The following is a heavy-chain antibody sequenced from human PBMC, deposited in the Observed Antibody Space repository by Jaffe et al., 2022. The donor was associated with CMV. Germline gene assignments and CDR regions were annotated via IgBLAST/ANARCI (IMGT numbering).Heavy chain of an antibody. CDR3: AKDWCSGGSCYSGNWYFDL. V-gene: IGHV3-23*04. Sequence: EVQLVESGGGLVQPGGSLRLSCAASGFTFSSYAMSWVRQAPGKGLEWVSAISGSGGSTYYADSVKGRFTISRDNSKNTLYLQMNSLRAEDTAVYYCAKDWCSGGSCYSGNWYFDLWGRGTLVTVSS. CDR2: ISGSGGST. J-gene: IGHJ2*01. CDR1: GFTFSSYA. D-gene: IGHD2-15*01.